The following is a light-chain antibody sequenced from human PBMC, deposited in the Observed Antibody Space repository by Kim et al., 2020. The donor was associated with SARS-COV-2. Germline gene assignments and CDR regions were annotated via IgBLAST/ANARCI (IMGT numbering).Light chain of an antibody. Sequence: QSVLTQPPSASGTPGQRFTISCSGSSSNVGSNTVTWYQQLPGTAPKLLIYGNNRRPSGVPDRFSGSKSGNSASLAITGLQSEDEADYYCAAWDDSQNVLFGAGTKLTVL. CDR2: GNN. J-gene: IGLJ2*01. CDR1: SSNVGSNT. V-gene: IGLV1-44*01. CDR3: AAWDDSQNVL.